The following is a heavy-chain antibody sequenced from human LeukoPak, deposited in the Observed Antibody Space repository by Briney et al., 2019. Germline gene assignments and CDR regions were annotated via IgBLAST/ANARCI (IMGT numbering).Heavy chain of an antibody. V-gene: IGHV3-7*03. CDR1: GFTLGKYW. Sequence: GGSLRLSCVASGFTLGKYWMSWVRQAPGKGLEWVANIKLDGSEKNYVDSVKGRFTISRDNTKNSLYLQMNSLRAEDTAVFYCARDQYDTWSRRGNFDSWGQGTLVIVSS. D-gene: IGHD3-3*01. CDR3: ARDQYDTWSRRGNFDS. CDR2: IKLDGSEK. J-gene: IGHJ4*02.